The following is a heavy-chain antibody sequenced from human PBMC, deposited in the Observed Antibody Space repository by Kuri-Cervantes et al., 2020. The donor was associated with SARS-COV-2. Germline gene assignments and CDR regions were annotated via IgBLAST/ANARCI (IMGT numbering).Heavy chain of an antibody. Sequence: GGSLRLSCAVSGFTFSSYAMHWVRQAPGKGLERVAVIWHDGSNEYHADSVKGRFTISRDNSKNTLYLQMNSLRAEDTAVYYCARSLYGGTSWYYGMDVWGQGTTVTVSS. CDR1: GFTFSSYA. D-gene: IGHD4-23*01. CDR3: ARSLYGGTSWYYGMDV. V-gene: IGHV3-33*01. J-gene: IGHJ6*02. CDR2: IWHDGSNE.